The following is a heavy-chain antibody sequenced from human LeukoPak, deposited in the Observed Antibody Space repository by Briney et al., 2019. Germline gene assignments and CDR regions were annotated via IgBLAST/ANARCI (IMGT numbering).Heavy chain of an antibody. V-gene: IGHV3-11*01. J-gene: IGHJ2*01. CDR1: GFTFSDYY. CDR3: ARVQYYDILTGYSTNWYFDL. CDR2: ISSSGSTI. D-gene: IGHD3-9*01. Sequence: PGGSLRLSCAASGFTFSDYYMSWIRQAPGKGLEWVSYISSSGSTIYYADSVKGRFTISRDNAKNSLYLQMNSLRAEDTAVYYCARVQYYDILTGYSTNWYFDLWGRGTLVTVSS.